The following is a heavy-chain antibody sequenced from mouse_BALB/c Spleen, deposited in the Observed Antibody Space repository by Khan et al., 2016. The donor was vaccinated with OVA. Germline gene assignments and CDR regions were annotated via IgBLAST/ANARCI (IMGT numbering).Heavy chain of an antibody. CDR2: IWSDGST. J-gene: IGHJ4*01. D-gene: IGHD1-1*01. CDR1: GFSLTSYG. CDR3: ARWFESYSSLYAMDY. Sequence: QVQLKESGPGLVAPSQSLSITCTVSGFSLTSYGVHWVRQPPGKGLEWLVVIWSDGSTNYNSVLKSRLSISKDNSKSQVFLKMNSLQTDDTAIYYCARWFESYSSLYAMDYWGQGTSVTVSS. V-gene: IGHV2-6*02.